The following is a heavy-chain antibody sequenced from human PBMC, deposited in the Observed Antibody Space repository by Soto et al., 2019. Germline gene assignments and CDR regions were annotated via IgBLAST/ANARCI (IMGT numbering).Heavy chain of an antibody. Sequence: SETLSLTCAVSGVSLTSGNWWTWVRQSPQRGLEYIGEIFHDGTANYYPSFERRVAMSVDTSRNQFSLKLTSVTAADTAVYFCARLLYDTRLNYMYFDFWGPGTLVTVSS. J-gene: IGHJ4*02. CDR3: ARLLYDTRLNYMYFDF. CDR2: IFHDGTA. CDR1: GVSLTSGNW. V-gene: IGHV4-4*02. D-gene: IGHD3-10*01.